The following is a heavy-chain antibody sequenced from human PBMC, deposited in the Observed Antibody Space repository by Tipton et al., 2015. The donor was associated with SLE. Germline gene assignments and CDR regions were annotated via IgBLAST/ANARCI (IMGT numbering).Heavy chain of an antibody. V-gene: IGHV4-34*01. CDR3: ARARTSYFDY. CDR2: INHSGST. Sequence: TLSLTCAVYGGSFSGYYWSWIRQPPGKGLEWIGEINHSGSTNYNPSLKSRVTILVDTSKNQFSLKLSSVTAADTAVYYCARARTSYFDYWGQGTLVTVSS. D-gene: IGHD1-14*01. J-gene: IGHJ4*02. CDR1: GGSFSGYY.